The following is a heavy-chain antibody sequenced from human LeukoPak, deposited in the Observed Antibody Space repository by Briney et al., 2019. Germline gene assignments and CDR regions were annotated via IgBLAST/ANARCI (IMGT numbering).Heavy chain of an antibody. D-gene: IGHD3-9*01. J-gene: IGHJ4*02. V-gene: IGHV3-30*02. CDR1: GFTFSSYG. Sequence: AGSLRLSCAASGFTFSSYGMHWVRQAPGKGLEWVAVISYDGSNKYYADSVKGRFTISRDNSKNTLYLQMNSLRAEDTAVYYCAKEARLGDILTGYYTYFDYWGQGTLVTVSS. CDR2: ISYDGSNK. CDR3: AKEARLGDILTGYYTYFDY.